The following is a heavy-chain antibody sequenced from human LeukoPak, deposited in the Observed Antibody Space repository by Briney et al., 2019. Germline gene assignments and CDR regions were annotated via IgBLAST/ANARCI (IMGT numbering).Heavy chain of an antibody. CDR1: GYSISSGYY. J-gene: IGHJ2*01. Sequence: MSSETLSLTCTVSGYSISSGYYWGWIRQPPGEGLEWIGSIYHSGSTYYNPSLKSRVTISVDTSKNQFSLKLSSVTAADTAVYYCARGRVSSWHFVGWHFDLWGRGTLVTVSS. CDR2: IYHSGST. D-gene: IGHD6-13*01. V-gene: IGHV4-38-2*02. CDR3: ARGRVSSWHFVGWHFDL.